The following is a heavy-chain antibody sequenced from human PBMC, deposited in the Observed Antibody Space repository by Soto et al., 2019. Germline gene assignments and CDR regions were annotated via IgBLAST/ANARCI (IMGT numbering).Heavy chain of an antibody. CDR1: GFTFSSYG. CDR2: ISYDGSNK. CDR3: ARDYYKYYDSSGYYRSPDY. D-gene: IGHD3-22*01. V-gene: IGHV3-30*03. J-gene: IGHJ4*02. Sequence: GSLRLSCAASGFTFSSYGMHWVRQAPGKGLEWVAVISYDGSNKYYADSVKGRFTISRDNSKNTLYLQMNSLRAEDTAVYYCARDYYKYYDSSGYYRSPDYWGQGTLVTVSS.